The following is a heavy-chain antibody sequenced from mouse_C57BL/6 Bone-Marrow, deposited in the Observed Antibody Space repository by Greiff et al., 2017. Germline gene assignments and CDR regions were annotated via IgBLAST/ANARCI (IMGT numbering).Heavy chain of an antibody. J-gene: IGHJ1*03. Sequence: VMLVESGAELVKPGASVKLSCKASGYTFTEYTIHWVKQRSGQGLEWIGWFYPGSGSIKYNEKFKDKATLTADKSSSTVYMELSRLTSEDSAVYFCARHAFDGYYVDWYFDVWGTGTTVTVSS. D-gene: IGHD2-3*01. CDR3: ARHAFDGYYVDWYFDV. V-gene: IGHV1-62-2*01. CDR1: GYTFTEYT. CDR2: FYPGSGSI.